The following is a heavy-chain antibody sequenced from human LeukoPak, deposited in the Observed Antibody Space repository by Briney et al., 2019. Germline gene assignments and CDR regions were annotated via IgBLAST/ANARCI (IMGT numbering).Heavy chain of an antibody. D-gene: IGHD3-22*01. CDR2: LYTGGGT. CDR3: TRSGYRHPYHFDS. J-gene: IGHJ4*02. Sequence: PGGTLRLSCAVSGSTFRNYGMSWVRQAPGKGLEWVSVLYTGGGTDHADSVKGRFTISRDNSKNTLSLQMNSLRVEDTAIYYCTRSGYRHPYHFDSWGQGTLVTVSS. CDR1: GSTFRNYG. V-gene: IGHV3-53*01.